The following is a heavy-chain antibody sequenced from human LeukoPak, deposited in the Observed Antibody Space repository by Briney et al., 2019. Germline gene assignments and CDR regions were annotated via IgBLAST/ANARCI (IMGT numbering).Heavy chain of an antibody. V-gene: IGHV3-48*02. Sequence: PGGSLRLSCAASGFTFSSYSMNWVRQAPGKGLEWVSYISSSSSTIYYADSVKGRFTISRDNAKNSLYLQMNSLRDEDTAVYYCATDHYYDSSGYYFRAFDIWGQGTMVTVSS. D-gene: IGHD3-22*01. J-gene: IGHJ3*02. CDR1: GFTFSSYS. CDR3: ATDHYYDSSGYYFRAFDI. CDR2: ISSSSSTI.